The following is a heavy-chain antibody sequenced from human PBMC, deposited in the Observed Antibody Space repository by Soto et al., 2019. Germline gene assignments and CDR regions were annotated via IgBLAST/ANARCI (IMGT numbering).Heavy chain of an antibody. CDR1: GGSLSRSSYF. CDR2: IYYSGST. J-gene: IGHJ4*02. D-gene: IGHD4-17*01. Sequence: SETLSLTCTVSGGSLSRSSYFWGWIRQPPGKGLEWIGSIYYSGSTYYNPSLKSRVTISVDTSKNQFSLKLSSVTAADTAVYYCARQATVTXFDYWGQGTLVTVSS. CDR3: ARQATVTXFDY. V-gene: IGHV4-39*01.